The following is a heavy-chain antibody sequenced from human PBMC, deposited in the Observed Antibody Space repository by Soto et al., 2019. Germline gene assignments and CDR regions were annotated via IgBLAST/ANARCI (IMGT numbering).Heavy chain of an antibody. CDR3: ARDHYVYDILTGYGYYYGMDV. CDR2: IYYSGST. Sequence: QVQLQESGPGLVKPSQTLSLTCTVSGGSISSGDYYWSWIRQPPGKGLEWIGYIYYSGSTYYNPSLKSRVTXSXXXSXNQFSLNLSSVTAADTAVYYCARDHYVYDILTGYGYYYGMDVWGQGTTVTVSS. CDR1: GGSISSGDYY. D-gene: IGHD3-9*01. V-gene: IGHV4-30-4*01. J-gene: IGHJ6*02.